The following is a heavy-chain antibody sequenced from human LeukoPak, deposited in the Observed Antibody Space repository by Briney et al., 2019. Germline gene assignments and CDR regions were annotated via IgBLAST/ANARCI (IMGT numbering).Heavy chain of an antibody. CDR3: ARDQRSIAAADAF. D-gene: IGHD6-13*01. CDR2: IYHSGST. CDR1: GYSISSGYY. J-gene: IGHJ4*02. V-gene: IGHV4-38-2*02. Sequence: SETLSLTCTVSGYSISSGYYWGWIRQPPGKGLEWIGSIYHSGSTYYNPSLKSRVTISVDTSKNQFSLKLSSVTAADTAVYYCARDQRSIAAADAFWGQGTLVTVSS.